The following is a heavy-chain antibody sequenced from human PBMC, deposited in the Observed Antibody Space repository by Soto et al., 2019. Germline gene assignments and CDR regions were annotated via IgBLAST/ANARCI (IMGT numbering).Heavy chain of an antibody. D-gene: IGHD6-13*01. J-gene: IGHJ4*02. Sequence: QVQLVESGGGVVQPGRSLRLSCAASGFTFSSYGMHWVRQAPGKGLEWVAVISYDGSNKYYADSVKGRFTISRDNSKNTLYLQMNSLRAEDTAVYYCAKGGIAAAGTCVYYWGQGTLVTVSS. V-gene: IGHV3-30*18. CDR2: ISYDGSNK. CDR1: GFTFSSYG. CDR3: AKGGIAAAGTCVYY.